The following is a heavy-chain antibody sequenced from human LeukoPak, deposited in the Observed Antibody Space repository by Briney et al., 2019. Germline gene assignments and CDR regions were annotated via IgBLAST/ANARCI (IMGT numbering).Heavy chain of an antibody. D-gene: IGHD4-17*01. J-gene: IGHJ4*02. CDR1: GYTFTDYY. Sequence: ASVPVSCKASGYTFTDYYMNWVRQAPGQGLEWMGWINPNSGGANYAQKFQDRVTMTTDTSITTAYMELRRLTSDDTAVYYCAAIPKYYGEYPFPFWGQGTLVTVSS. V-gene: IGHV1-2*02. CDR3: AAIPKYYGEYPFPF. CDR2: INPNSGGA.